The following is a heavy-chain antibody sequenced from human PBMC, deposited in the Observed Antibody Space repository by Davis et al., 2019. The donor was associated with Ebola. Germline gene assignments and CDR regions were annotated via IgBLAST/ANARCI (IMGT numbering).Heavy chain of an antibody. V-gene: IGHV4-30-4*08. J-gene: IGHJ3*02. CDR3: ARGWVTDDFDI. CDR2: IYYSGST. Sequence: MPSGSLSLTCTVSGGSISSCDYYWSWIRQPPGKGLEWIAYIYYSGSTYYNPSLKSRVTISVDTSKNQFSLKLSSVTAADTAVYYCARGWVTDDFDIWGQERMIAVSS. D-gene: IGHD2-21*02. CDR1: GGSISSCDYY.